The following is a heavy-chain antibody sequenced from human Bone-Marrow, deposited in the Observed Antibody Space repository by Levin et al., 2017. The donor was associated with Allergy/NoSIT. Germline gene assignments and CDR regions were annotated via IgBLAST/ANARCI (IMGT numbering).Heavy chain of an antibody. CDR3: ARVWDRDDAFDV. CDR1: GASISSGGHY. D-gene: IGHD1-26*01. CDR2: MYHTGTT. V-gene: IGHV4-31*11. J-gene: IGHJ3*01. Sequence: PSETLSLTCAVSGASISSGGHYWTWIRQHPGKGLEWIGHMYHTGTTSLNPSLESRGAISVDTSENLTSLKLSSVTAADTAVYCCARVWDRDDAFDVWGQGTAVSVSS.